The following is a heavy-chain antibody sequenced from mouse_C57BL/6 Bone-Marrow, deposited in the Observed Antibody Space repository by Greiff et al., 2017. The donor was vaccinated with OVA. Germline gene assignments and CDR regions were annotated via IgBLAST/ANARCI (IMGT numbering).Heavy chain of an antibody. V-gene: IGHV5-9-1*02. CDR3: TRDPYRSWFAY. Sequence: EVKLVESGEGLVKPGGSLKLSCAASGFTFSSYAMSWVRQTPEKRLEWVAYISSGGDYIYYADTVKGRFTIPRDHARNTLYLQMRSLKSEDKAMYYCTRDPYRSWFAYWGQGTLGTVSA. D-gene: IGHD2-10*01. J-gene: IGHJ3*01. CDR1: GFTFSSYA. CDR2: ISSGGDYI.